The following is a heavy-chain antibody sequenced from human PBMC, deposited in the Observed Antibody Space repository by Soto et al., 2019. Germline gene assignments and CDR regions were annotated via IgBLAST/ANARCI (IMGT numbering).Heavy chain of an antibody. CDR1: GFTFSSYG. CDR2: IWYDGSNK. CDR3: PRVDGYGLFSVGLDV. J-gene: IGHJ6*02. V-gene: IGHV3-33*01. Sequence: GGSLRLSCAASGFTFSSYGMHWVRQAPGRGLEWVAVIWYDGSNKYYADSVKGRFTISRDNSKNTLYLQMNSLRAEDTAVYYCPRVDGYGLFSVGLDVWGQGTTVTVSS. D-gene: IGHD5-18*01.